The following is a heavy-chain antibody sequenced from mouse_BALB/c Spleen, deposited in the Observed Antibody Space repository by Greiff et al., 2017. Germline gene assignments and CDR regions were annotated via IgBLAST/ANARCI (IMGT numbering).Heavy chain of an antibody. CDR3: ARREGGYDVAWFAY. J-gene: IGHJ3*01. CDR2: ISSGSSTI. D-gene: IGHD2-2*01. Sequence: VQLKESGGGLVQPGGSRKLSCAASGFTFSSFGMHWVRQAPEKGLEWVAYISSGSSTIYYADTVKGRFTISRDNPKNTLFLQMTSLRSEDTAMYYCARREGGYDVAWFAYWGQGTLVTVSA. V-gene: IGHV5-17*02. CDR1: GFTFSSFG.